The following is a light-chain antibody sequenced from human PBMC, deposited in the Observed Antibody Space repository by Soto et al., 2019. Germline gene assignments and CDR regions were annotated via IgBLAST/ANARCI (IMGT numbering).Light chain of an antibody. J-gene: IGLJ3*02. CDR3: AAWDDSLNGWV. Sequence: QSVLTQPPSASGTPGQRVTISCSGISSNIGSNTVNWYQQLPGTAPKLLIYSNNQRPSGVPDRFSGSKSGTSASLAISGLQSEDEADYYCAAWDDSLNGWVFGGVTKLTVL. CDR1: SSNIGSNT. CDR2: SNN. V-gene: IGLV1-44*01.